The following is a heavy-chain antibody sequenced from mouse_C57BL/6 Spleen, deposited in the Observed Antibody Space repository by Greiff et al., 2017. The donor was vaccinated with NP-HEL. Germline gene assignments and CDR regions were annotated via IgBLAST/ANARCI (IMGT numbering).Heavy chain of an antibody. Sequence: VQLQQSGPELVKPGASVKISCKASGYTFTDYYMNWVKQSHGKSLEWIGDINPNNGGTSYNQKFKGKATLTVDKSSSTAYMELRSLTSEDSAVYYCARLGGSSYEYFDVWGTGTTVTVSS. CDR3: ARLGGSSYEYFDV. CDR1: GYTFTDYY. J-gene: IGHJ1*03. CDR2: INPNNGGT. V-gene: IGHV1-26*01. D-gene: IGHD1-1*01.